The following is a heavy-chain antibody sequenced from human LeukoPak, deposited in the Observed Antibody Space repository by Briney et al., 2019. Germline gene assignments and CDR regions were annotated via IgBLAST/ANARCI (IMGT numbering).Heavy chain of an antibody. D-gene: IGHD1-26*01. V-gene: IGHV4-4*02. CDR2: INHSGST. Sequence: SGTLSLTCAVSGGSISTDNWWSWVRPPPGKGLEWIGEINHSGSTNDNPSLKSRVTISVDTSKNQFSLKLSSVTAADTAVYYCARNSREGQVGATSFDYWGQGTLVTVSS. J-gene: IGHJ4*02. CDR1: GGSISTDNW. CDR3: ARNSREGQVGATSFDY.